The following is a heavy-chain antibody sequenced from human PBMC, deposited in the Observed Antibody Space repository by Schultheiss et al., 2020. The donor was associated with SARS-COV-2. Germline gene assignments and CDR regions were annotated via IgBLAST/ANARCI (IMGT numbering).Heavy chain of an antibody. J-gene: IGHJ3*02. V-gene: IGHV1-2*02. CDR3: ASTIADIEIVGAQPWAFDI. D-gene: IGHD1-26*01. CDR1: GYTFTGYY. Sequence: ASVKVSCKASGYTFTGYYMHWVRQAPGQGLEWMGWINPNSGGTNYAQKFQGRVTMTRDTSISTAYMELSRLRSDDTAVYYCASTIADIEIVGAQPWAFDIWGQGTMVTVSS. CDR2: INPNSGGT.